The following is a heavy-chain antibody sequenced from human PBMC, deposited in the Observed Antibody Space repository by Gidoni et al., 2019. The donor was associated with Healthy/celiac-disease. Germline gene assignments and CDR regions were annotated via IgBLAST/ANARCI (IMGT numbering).Heavy chain of an antibody. CDR1: GGTFSSYA. Sequence: QVQLVQSGAEVKKPGSSVKVSCKASGGTFSSYAISWVRQAPGQGLEWMGGIIPIFGTANYAQKFQGRVTITADESTSTAYMELSSLRSEDTAVYYCARVEEYCSSTSCYGFDYWGQGTLVTVSS. CDR2: IIPIFGTA. J-gene: IGHJ4*02. D-gene: IGHD2-2*01. V-gene: IGHV1-69*01. CDR3: ARVEEYCSSTSCYGFDY.